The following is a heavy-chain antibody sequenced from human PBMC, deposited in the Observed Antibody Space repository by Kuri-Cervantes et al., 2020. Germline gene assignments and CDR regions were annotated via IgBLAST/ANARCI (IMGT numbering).Heavy chain of an antibody. CDR1: GGSISSSGYY. J-gene: IGHJ3*02. Sequence: SETLSLTCTVSGGSISSSGYYWGWIRQAPGGGLEWIGTTYYSGRTYYNPSLKSRVTISVDTSKNQFSLKVSSVTAADTAVYYCAREPPVQNAFDIWGQGTMVTVSS. CDR2: TYYSGRT. V-gene: IGHV4-39*07. CDR3: AREPPVQNAFDI.